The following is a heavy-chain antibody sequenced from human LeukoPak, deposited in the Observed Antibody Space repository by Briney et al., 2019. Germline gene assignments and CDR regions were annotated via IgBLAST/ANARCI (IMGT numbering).Heavy chain of an antibody. J-gene: IGHJ1*01. CDR3: ARGRLRSSSGSLYFQH. D-gene: IGHD6-13*01. CDR1: GGSFSGYY. CDR2: INHSGGT. V-gene: IGHV4-34*01. Sequence: PSVTLSLTCAVYGGSFSGYYWSWIRQPPGKGLEWIGEINHSGGTNYNPSLKSRVTISVDTSKNQFSLKLSSVTAADTAVYYCARGRLRSSSGSLYFQHWGQGTLVTVSS.